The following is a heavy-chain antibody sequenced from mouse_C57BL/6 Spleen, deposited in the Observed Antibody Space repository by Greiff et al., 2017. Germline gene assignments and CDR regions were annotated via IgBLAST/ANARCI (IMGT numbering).Heavy chain of an antibody. CDR2: IWSGGST. V-gene: IGHV2-2*01. CDR3: ARQTGDWYFDV. CDR1: GFSLTSYG. D-gene: IGHD4-1*01. J-gene: IGHJ1*03. Sequence: VKLMESGPGLVQPSQSLSITCTVSGFSLTSYGVHWVRQSPGKGLEWLGGIWSGGSTDYNAAFISRLSISKDNSKSQVFFKMNSLQADDTAIYYCARQTGDWYFDVWGTGTTVTVSS.